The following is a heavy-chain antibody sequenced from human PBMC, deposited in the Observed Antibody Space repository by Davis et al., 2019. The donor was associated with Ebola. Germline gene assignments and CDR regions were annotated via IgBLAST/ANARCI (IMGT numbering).Heavy chain of an antibody. D-gene: IGHD3-9*01. J-gene: IGHJ3*02. CDR1: GYTFTSYD. V-gene: IGHV1-2*02. Sequence: ASVKVSCKASGYTFTSYDINWVRQATGQGLEWMGWINPNSGGTNYAQKFQGRVTMTRDTSISTAYMELSSLRSEDTAVYYCARDGGRYFDWAQGRAFDIWGQGTMVTVSS. CDR2: INPNSGGT. CDR3: ARDGGRYFDWAQGRAFDI.